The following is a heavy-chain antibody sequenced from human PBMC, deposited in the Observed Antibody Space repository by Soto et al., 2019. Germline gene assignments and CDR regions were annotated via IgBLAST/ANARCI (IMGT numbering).Heavy chain of an antibody. D-gene: IGHD2-15*01. CDR1: GFSFSTYA. J-gene: IGHJ5*02. CDR2: FNGNGGGT. Sequence: GGALGLSCATSGFSFSTYAMTWVRQAPGKGLEWVSTFNGNGGGTYYADSVKGRFTISRDNSKNTLYLQMDSLRAEDTATYYCAKDNSLHWFDPWGQGTLVPVSS. V-gene: IGHV3-23*01. CDR3: AKDNSLHWFDP.